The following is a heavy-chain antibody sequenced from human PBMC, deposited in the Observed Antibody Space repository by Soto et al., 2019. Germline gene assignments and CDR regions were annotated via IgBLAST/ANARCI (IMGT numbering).Heavy chain of an antibody. J-gene: IGHJ4*02. D-gene: IGHD5-12*01. Sequence: EVQLLESGGGLVQPGGSLRLSCAASGFTFTSYAMSWVRQAPGKGLEWVSAISGSGGSTYYADSVKGRFTISRDNSKNTLYLQMNSLRAEDTAVYYCARHSGYGVLGDYWGQGPLVTVSS. V-gene: IGHV3-23*01. CDR2: ISGSGGST. CDR3: ARHSGYGVLGDY. CDR1: GFTFTSYA.